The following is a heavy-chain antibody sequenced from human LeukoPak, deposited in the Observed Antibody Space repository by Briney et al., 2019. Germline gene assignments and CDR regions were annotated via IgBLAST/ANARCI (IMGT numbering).Heavy chain of an antibody. Sequence: ASVKVSCKASGYTFTNYDINWVRQATGQGLEWMGWMSPNSGDTGYAQKFQGRVTMTMNTSISTAYMELSSLRSEDTAVYYCARGSGGATLYWGQGTLITVSS. CDR1: GYTFTNYD. J-gene: IGHJ4*02. CDR2: MSPNSGDT. D-gene: IGHD1-26*01. CDR3: ARGSGGATLY. V-gene: IGHV1-8*01.